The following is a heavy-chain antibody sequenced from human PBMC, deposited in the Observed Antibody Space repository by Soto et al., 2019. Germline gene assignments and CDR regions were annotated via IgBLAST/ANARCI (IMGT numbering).Heavy chain of an antibody. Sequence: SVKVSCKASGGTFSSYAISWVRQAPGQGLEWMGGIIPIFGTANYAQKFQGRVTITADESTSTAYMELSSLRSEDTAVYYCARDRDYYDSSAPRGGIWFDPWGQGTLGTVSA. CDR2: IIPIFGTA. J-gene: IGHJ5*02. D-gene: IGHD3-22*01. CDR1: GGTFSSYA. CDR3: ARDRDYYDSSAPRGGIWFDP. V-gene: IGHV1-69*13.